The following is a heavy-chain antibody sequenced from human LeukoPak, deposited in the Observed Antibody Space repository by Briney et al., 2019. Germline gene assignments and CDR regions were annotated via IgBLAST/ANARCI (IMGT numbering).Heavy chain of an antibody. Sequence: SETLSLTCTVSGGSISSSSYYWGWIRQPPGKGLEWIGSIYYSGSTYYNPSLKSRVTISVDTSKNQFSLKLSSVTAADTAVYYCARETDGGNLDYWGQGTLVTVSS. J-gene: IGHJ4*02. V-gene: IGHV4-39*07. CDR2: IYYSGST. D-gene: IGHD4-23*01. CDR3: ARETDGGNLDY. CDR1: GGSISSSSYY.